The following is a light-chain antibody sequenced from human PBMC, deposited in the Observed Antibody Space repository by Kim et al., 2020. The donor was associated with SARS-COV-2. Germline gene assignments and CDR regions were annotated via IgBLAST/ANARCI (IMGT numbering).Light chain of an antibody. CDR3: AVWNDSLNAYV. CDR2: NDN. Sequence: RVTRYGSGSTSNTEGNTVNWYQVVPEACPKPLIHNDNQRPSGVPDRFSGYKSATWASLAISELQSENGAAYYCAVWNDSLNAYVFATGTKVTVL. V-gene: IGLV1-44*01. J-gene: IGLJ1*01. CDR1: TSNTEGNT.